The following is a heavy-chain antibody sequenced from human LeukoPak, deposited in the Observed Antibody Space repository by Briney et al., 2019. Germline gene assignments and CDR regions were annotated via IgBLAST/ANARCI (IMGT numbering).Heavy chain of an antibody. V-gene: IGHV4-31*03. CDR1: GGSISSGGYY. CDR2: IYYSGST. Sequence: SETLSLTCPVSGGSISSGGYYWSWIRQHPGKGLEWSGYIYYSGSTYYNPSLKSRVTISVDTSKNQFSLKLSSVTAADTAVYYCARGPGGNWFDPWGQGTLVTVSS. J-gene: IGHJ5*02. CDR3: ARGPGGNWFDP. D-gene: IGHD3-10*01.